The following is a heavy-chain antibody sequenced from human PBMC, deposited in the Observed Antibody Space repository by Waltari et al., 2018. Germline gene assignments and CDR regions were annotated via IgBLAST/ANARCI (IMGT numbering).Heavy chain of an antibody. CDR1: GFTFSSYG. CDR3: AKDSTYYYGSGSPKGDY. D-gene: IGHD3-10*01. J-gene: IGHJ4*02. V-gene: IGHV3-30*18. CDR2: ISYDGSNK. Sequence: QVQLVESGGGVVQPGRSLRLSCAASGFTFSSYGMHWVRQAPGKGLEWVAVISYDGSNKYYADSVKGRFTISRDNSKNTLYLQMNSLRAEDTAVYYCAKDSTYYYGSGSPKGDYWGQGTLVTVSS.